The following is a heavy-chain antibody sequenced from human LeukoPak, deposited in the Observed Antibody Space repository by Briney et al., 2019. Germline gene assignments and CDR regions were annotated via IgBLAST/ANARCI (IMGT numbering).Heavy chain of an antibody. D-gene: IGHD6-13*01. J-gene: IGHJ4*02. V-gene: IGHV3-30*02. Sequence: PGGCLRLSCAASGFTFSSYGMHWVRQAPGKGLEWVAFIRYDGSNKYYADSVKGRFTISRDNSKNTLYLQMNSLRPEHTAVYHCAKDLPYSSSWFYFDYWGQGTLVTVSS. CDR1: GFTFSSYG. CDR2: IRYDGSNK. CDR3: AKDLPYSSSWFYFDY.